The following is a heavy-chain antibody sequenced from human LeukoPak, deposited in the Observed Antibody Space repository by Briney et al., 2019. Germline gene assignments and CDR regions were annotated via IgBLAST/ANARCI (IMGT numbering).Heavy chain of an antibody. V-gene: IGHV3-20*04. J-gene: IGHJ4*02. Sequence: GGSLRLSCAASGFTFSSYGMSWVRQAPGKGLEWVSGINWNGGSTGYADSVKGRFTISRDNAKNSLYLQMNSLRAEDTALYYCARGEQLDTFDYWGQGTLVTVSS. CDR1: GFTFSSYG. D-gene: IGHD6-6*01. CDR3: ARGEQLDTFDY. CDR2: INWNGGST.